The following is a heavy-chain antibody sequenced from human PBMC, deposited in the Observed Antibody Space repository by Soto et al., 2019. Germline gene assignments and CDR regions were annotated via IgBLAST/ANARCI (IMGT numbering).Heavy chain of an antibody. V-gene: IGHV3-48*03. CDR1: GFTLSSYD. D-gene: IGHD6-19*01. CDR3: ETEWLTDTGFCGYSAFHI. J-gene: IGHJ3*02. Sequence: EVQLVESGGGLVQPGGSLRLSCAASGFTLSSYDLNWVRQAPGKGLEWVSHITSSGSTILYSDSVKGRFTISRDNAKNSRFLQVNSLRAEDTAVYDFETEWLTDTGFCGYSAFHIWFQWTVVTVSS. CDR2: ITSSGSTI.